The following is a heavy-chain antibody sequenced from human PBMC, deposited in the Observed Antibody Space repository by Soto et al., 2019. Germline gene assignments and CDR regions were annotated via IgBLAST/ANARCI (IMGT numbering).Heavy chain of an antibody. D-gene: IGHD3-16*01. V-gene: IGHV4-59*01. CDR2: MYNSGST. CDR1: GGSISNYY. Sequence: SETLSLTCAVSGGSISNYYWSWIRQPPGKGLEWIGYMYNSGSTNYNPSLKSRVTISVDTSKNQFSLKLSSLTDADTAVYYCARWGISFLNYWGQGTLVTVSS. J-gene: IGHJ4*02. CDR3: ARWGISFLNY.